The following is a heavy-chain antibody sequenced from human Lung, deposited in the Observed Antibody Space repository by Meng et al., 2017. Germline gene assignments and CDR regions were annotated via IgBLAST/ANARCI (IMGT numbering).Heavy chain of an antibody. CDR3: ARDLSGYYSFVDY. V-gene: IGHV1-2*06. CDR2: INPNNGGA. CDR1: GYTFTGYY. D-gene: IGHD3-22*01. Sequence: QGQMVPSGDEVKRPGASVKVSCKASGYTFTGYYMQWVRQAPGQGLEWMGRINPNNGGANYAQQFQGRVTMTTDTSISTAYMELSRLRSDDTAVYYCARDLSGYYSFVDYWGQGTLVTVSS. J-gene: IGHJ4*02.